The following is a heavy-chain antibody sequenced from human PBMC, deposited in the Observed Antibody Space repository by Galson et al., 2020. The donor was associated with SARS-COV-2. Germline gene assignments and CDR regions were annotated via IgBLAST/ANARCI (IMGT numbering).Heavy chain of an antibody. J-gene: IGHJ2*01. CDR1: GYSLSNGYY. Sequence: ASETLSLTCTVSGYSLSNGYYWGWIRQPPGKGLDWIGSIYHSGSTWYNPSLKSRVTISVDTSKNQFSLKLNSVTAADTAVYYCVGVTANYWYFVLWGRGTLVSVSS. D-gene: IGHD2-21*02. CDR2: IYHSGST. V-gene: IGHV4-38-2*02. CDR3: VGVTANYWYFVL.